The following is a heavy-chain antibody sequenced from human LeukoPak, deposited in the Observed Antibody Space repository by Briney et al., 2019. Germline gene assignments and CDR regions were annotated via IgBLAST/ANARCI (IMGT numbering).Heavy chain of an antibody. Sequence: GGSLRLSCAASGFTFSNYGMHWVRQAPGKGLEWVAVIWYDGSKTYYADSVKGRFTISRDNAKNSLYLQMNSLRAEDTAVYYCARVRKLGCFDYWGQGTLVTVSS. CDR2: IWYDGSKT. CDR3: ARVRKLGCFDY. D-gene: IGHD6-13*01. J-gene: IGHJ4*02. CDR1: GFTFSNYG. V-gene: IGHV3-33*01.